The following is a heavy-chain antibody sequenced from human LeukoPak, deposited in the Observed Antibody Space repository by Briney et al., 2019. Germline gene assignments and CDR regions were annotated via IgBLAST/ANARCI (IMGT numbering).Heavy chain of an antibody. Sequence: GGSLRLSCAASGFTFSSYSMNWVRQAPGKGLEWVSSISSSSSYIYYADSVKGRFTISRDNAKNSLYLQMNSLRAEDTAVYYCAREDSSGWSDYWGQGTLVTVSS. V-gene: IGHV3-21*01. CDR2: ISSSSSYI. CDR3: AREDSSGWSDY. J-gene: IGHJ4*02. D-gene: IGHD6-19*01. CDR1: GFTFSSYS.